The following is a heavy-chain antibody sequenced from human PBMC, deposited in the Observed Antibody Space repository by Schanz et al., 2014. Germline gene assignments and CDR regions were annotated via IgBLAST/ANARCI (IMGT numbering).Heavy chain of an antibody. CDR2: ISGSGGST. CDR3: AKGRFGELSAFDI. D-gene: IGHD3-10*01. Sequence: EVQLLESGGGLVQPGGSLRLSCAASGFTLSSYARSWVRQAPGKGLEWVSAISGSGGSTYYADSVKGRFTISRDNSKNTLYLQMNSLRAEDTAVYYCAKGRFGELSAFDIWGQGTMVTVSS. CDR1: GFTLSSYA. V-gene: IGHV3-23*01. J-gene: IGHJ3*02.